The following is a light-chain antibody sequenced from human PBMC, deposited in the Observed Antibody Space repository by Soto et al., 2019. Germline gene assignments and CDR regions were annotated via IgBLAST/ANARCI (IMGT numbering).Light chain of an antibody. CDR1: QSVSSRY. V-gene: IGKV3-20*01. CDR3: QQYGSSPPIT. Sequence: EIVLTQSPGTLSLSPGERATLSCRASQSVSSRYFACYQQKAGQAPRLLIYGASSMASGIPDRFSGSGSGTDFTLTISRLEPEDFAVYYCQQYGSSPPITFGGGTKVEIK. J-gene: IGKJ4*01. CDR2: GAS.